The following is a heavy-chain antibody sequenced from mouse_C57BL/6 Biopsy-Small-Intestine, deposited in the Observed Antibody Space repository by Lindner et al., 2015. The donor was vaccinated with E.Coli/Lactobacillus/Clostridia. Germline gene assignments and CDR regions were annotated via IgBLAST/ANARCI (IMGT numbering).Heavy chain of an antibody. J-gene: IGHJ2*01. CDR3: ARREVYYFDH. CDR1: GYSFTSNH. V-gene: IGHV1-42*01. Sequence: VQLQESGPELVKSGASVKISCRTSGYSFTSNHMNWVKQSPEKSLEWIGEINPSTGSTTYNQKFRAKATLTVDKSSSTAYMQFKSLTSEDSAVYYCARREVYYFDHRGQGTTLTVSS. CDR2: INPSTGST.